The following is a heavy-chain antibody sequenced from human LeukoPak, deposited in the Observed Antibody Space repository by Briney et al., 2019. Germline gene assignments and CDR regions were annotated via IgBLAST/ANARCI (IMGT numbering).Heavy chain of an antibody. V-gene: IGHV3-23*01. D-gene: IGHD1-26*01. CDR1: GFTFSTYA. CDR2: ISGSDFST. J-gene: IGHJ3*02. Sequence: PGGSLRLSCAASGFTFSTYAMRWVRQAPGKGLEWVSLISGSDFSTYYADSVKGRFTVSRDNPKNMLYLQMNSLRAEDTAVYFCARDLRGNYYGVFDIWGQGTMVTVSS. CDR3: ARDLRGNYYGVFDI.